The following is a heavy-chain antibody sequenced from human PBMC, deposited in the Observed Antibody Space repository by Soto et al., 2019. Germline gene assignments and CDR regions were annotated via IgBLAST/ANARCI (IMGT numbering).Heavy chain of an antibody. CDR2: ISGSARTT. CDR3: AKDWVYCGSSRCPRPADS. D-gene: IGHD3-22*01. CDR1: GFTFSSYA. Sequence: EVQLLESGGGLVQPGGSLRLSCAASGFTFSSYAMSWVRQAPGEGLEWVSAISGSARTTHYADSVKGRFTISRDNSKNTLYLQMNSLRAEDTAVYCCAKDWVYCGSSRCPRPADSWGQGNLVTVSS. V-gene: IGHV3-23*01. J-gene: IGHJ4*02.